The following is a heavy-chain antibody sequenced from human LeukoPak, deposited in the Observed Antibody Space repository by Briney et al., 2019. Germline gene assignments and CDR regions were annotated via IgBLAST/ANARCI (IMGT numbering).Heavy chain of an antibody. D-gene: IGHD6-13*01. J-gene: IGHJ4*02. CDR1: GGTFSSYA. CDR2: GIA. Sequence: SVKVSCKASGGTFSSYAITWVRQAPGQGLEWIGIANYAQKFQGRVTITADKSTSTAYVELSSLRSEDTAVYYCARAQTTLQQLAYFDYWGQGTLVTVSS. V-gene: IGHV1-69*04. CDR3: ARAQTTLQQLAYFDY.